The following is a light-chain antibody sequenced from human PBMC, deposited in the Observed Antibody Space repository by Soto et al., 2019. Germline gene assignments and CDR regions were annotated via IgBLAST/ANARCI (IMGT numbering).Light chain of an antibody. CDR2: DAS. CDR1: QTISIW. V-gene: IGKV1-5*01. J-gene: IGKJ1*01. CDR3: QQYNSYRT. Sequence: DIQMTQSPSTLSASVGDRVTITCRARQTISIWLAWYQQKPGKAPKLLIYDASILESGVPSRVSGRGSGIEFTLTISSRQPDDFVTYYCQQYNSYRTFGQGTKVEIK.